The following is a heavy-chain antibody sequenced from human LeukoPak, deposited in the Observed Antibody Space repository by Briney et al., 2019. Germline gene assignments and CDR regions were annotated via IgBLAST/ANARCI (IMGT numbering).Heavy chain of an antibody. CDR2: MNPNSGNT. CDR1: GYTFTGYY. D-gene: IGHD4-17*01. CDR3: ARARGTGGDYVFGYYYYYMDV. V-gene: IGHV1-8*03. J-gene: IGHJ6*03. Sequence: ASVKVSCKASGYTFTGYYMHWVRQAPGQGLEWMGWMNPNSGNTGYAQKFQGRVTITRNTSISTAYMELSSLRSEDTAVYYCARARGTGGDYVFGYYYYYMDVWGKGTTVTVSS.